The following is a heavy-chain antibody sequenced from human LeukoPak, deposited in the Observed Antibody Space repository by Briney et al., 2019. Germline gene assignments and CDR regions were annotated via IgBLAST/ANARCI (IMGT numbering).Heavy chain of an antibody. CDR3: ARNPSLDCSGGSCPFYYYYYMDV. CDR1: GGSISSYY. CDR2: IYYSGST. D-gene: IGHD2-15*01. V-gene: IGHV4-59*01. J-gene: IGHJ6*03. Sequence: SETLSLTCTVSGGSISSYYWSWIRQPPGKGLEWIGYIYYSGSTNYNPSLKSRVTISVDTSKNQFSLKLSSVTAADTAVYYCARNPSLDCSGGSCPFYYYYYMDVWGKGTTVTVSS.